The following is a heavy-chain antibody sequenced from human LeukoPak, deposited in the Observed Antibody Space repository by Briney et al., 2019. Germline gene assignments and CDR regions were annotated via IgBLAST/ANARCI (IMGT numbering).Heavy chain of an antibody. CDR3: ARLSLYSSGPTS. V-gene: IGHV3-30*04. CDR1: GLTFSSYT. J-gene: IGHJ5*02. D-gene: IGHD4-11*01. Sequence: GGSLRLSCAASGLTFSSYTMHWVRQAPGKGLECVAVMSYDGSNKYYADSVKGRFTISRDNSKNTLPLQMNSLRAEDTAVYYCARLSLYSSGPTSWGQGTLVTVSS. CDR2: MSYDGSNK.